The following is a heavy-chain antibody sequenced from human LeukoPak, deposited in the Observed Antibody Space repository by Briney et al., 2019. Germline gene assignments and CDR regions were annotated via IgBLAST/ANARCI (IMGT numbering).Heavy chain of an antibody. Sequence: GGSLRLSCAASGFTFSSYGMHWVRRAPGKGLEWVALIWYDGSDKDYGDSVKGRFTISRDNSKNTMYLQMNSLRADDTAVYYCVKSVAGTRGWFDSWGQGTLVTVSS. V-gene: IGHV3-33*03. CDR1: GFTFSSYG. J-gene: IGHJ5*01. CDR2: IWYDGSDK. CDR3: VKSVAGTRGWFDS.